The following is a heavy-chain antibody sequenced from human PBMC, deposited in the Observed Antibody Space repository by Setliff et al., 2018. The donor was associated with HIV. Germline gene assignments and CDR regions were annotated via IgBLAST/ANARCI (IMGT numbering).Heavy chain of an antibody. V-gene: IGHV3-43D*04. J-gene: IGHJ4*02. CDR1: GFRFHDYA. D-gene: IGHD1-7*01. Sequence: PGGSLRLSCAASGFRFHDYAMHWVRQAPGKGLEWVSLARWDGLGTYYADSVKGRFTISRDNSKNSLYLQMNSLRTEDTALYYCTKDASITGTSYYFDSWGQGTLVTVSS. CDR3: TKDASITGTSYYFDS. CDR2: ARWDGLGT.